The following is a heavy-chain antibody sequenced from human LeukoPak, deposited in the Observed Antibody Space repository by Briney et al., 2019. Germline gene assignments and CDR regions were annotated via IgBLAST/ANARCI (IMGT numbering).Heavy chain of an antibody. CDR1: GFAFSSYW. D-gene: IGHD5-12*01. CDR3: AREGTITAYNFDY. V-gene: IGHV3-7*05. J-gene: IGHJ4*02. CDR2: MKYDGSEI. Sequence: GGSLRPSCAASGFAFSSYWMSWVRQAPGKGLEWVANMKYDGSEIYYVDSVKGRFTISRDNAKNSLYLQMNSLRAEDTAVYYCAREGTITAYNFDYWGQGTLVTVSS.